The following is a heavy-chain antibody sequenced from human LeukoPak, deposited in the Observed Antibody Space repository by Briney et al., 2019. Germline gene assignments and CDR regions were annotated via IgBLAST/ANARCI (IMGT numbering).Heavy chain of an antibody. Sequence: GASVKVSCKASGYTFTSYGISWVRQAPGQGLEWMGTINPSGGTTTYAQKFQGRVTMTRDTSSSTVYMELSSLRSDDTAVYYCARRAVAAPGDAFDIWGQGTMVTVSS. D-gene: IGHD6-19*01. CDR1: GYTFTSYG. J-gene: IGHJ3*02. CDR3: ARRAVAAPGDAFDI. CDR2: INPSGGTT. V-gene: IGHV1-46*01.